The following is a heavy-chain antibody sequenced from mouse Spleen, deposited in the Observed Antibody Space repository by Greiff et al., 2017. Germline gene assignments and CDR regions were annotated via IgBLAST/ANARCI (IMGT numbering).Heavy chain of an antibody. CDR2: LHPSDSET. V-gene: IGHV1S82*01. CDR1: GYSFTSYW. Sequence: QVQLQQSGAALVRPGASVKLSCQASGYSFTSYWMNWVKQRPGQGLEWVGMLHPSDSETRLNQKFKDKATLTVDKSSSTAYMQLSSPTSEDSAVYYCGRCGGYCPYYFDYWGQGTTLTVSS. D-gene: IGHD1-1*02. J-gene: IGHJ2*01. CDR3: GRCGGYCPYYFDY.